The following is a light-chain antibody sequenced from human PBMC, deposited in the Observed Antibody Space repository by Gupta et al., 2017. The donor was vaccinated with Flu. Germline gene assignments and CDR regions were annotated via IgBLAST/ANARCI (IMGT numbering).Light chain of an antibody. CDR2: GAL. CDR3: QQYNNWPPWT. Sequence: EIVMTQSPTTLSVSPGERITLSCRASQSVSNNLAWYQQKPGQPPRLLIYGALNRATDIPARFSGSRSGTEFTLTINSLRSDDFAVYFCQQYNNWPPWTFGQGTRVEMK. V-gene: IGKV3-15*01. CDR1: QSVSNN. J-gene: IGKJ1*01.